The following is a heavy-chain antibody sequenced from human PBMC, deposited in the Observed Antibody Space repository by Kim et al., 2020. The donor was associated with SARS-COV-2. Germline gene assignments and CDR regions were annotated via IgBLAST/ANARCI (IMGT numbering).Heavy chain of an antibody. Sequence: SETLSLTCAVYGGSFSGYYWSWIRQPPGKGLEWIGEINHSGSTNYNPSLKSRVTISVDTSKNQFSLKLSSVTAADTAVYYCARVGASSSWYPRRGYYYYGMDVWGQGTTVTVSS. D-gene: IGHD6-13*01. CDR1: GGSFSGYY. V-gene: IGHV4-34*01. CDR2: INHSGST. J-gene: IGHJ6*02. CDR3: ARVGASSSWYPRRGYYYYGMDV.